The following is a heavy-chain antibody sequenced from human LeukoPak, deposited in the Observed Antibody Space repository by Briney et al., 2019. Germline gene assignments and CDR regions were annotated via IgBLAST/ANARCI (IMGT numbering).Heavy chain of an antibody. D-gene: IGHD7-27*01. Sequence: GGSLRLSCAASGFTLSKYWMHWVRQAPGKGLAWVSRISSDGTTTAYADSVKGRFTISRDSAKNMLYLQMNSLRVEDTAKYYCASPGDNYANLGLDYWGQGTLVTGSS. CDR1: GFTLSKYW. CDR2: ISSDGTTT. J-gene: IGHJ4*02. V-gene: IGHV3-74*01. CDR3: ASPGDNYANLGLDY.